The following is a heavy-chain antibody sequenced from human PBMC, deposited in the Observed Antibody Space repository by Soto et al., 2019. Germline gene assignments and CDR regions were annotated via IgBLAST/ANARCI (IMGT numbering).Heavy chain of an antibody. CDR1: GFTFSPFW. V-gene: IGHV3-74*01. CDR2: INSEGNST. CDR3: ARGSNHFDY. J-gene: IGHJ4*02. Sequence: EVQLVESGGGLVQPGGSLRLSCAASGFTFSPFWMHWVRQVPGKGPVWVSRINSEGNSTSYADSVKARVTISRDNAKNTLYLQMNSLRAEDTAVYYCARGSNHFDYWGQGTLVTVSS. D-gene: IGHD4-4*01.